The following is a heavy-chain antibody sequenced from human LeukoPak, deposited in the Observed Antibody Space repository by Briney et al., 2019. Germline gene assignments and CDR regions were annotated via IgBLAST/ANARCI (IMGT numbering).Heavy chain of an antibody. CDR1: GYTFTSYG. CDR3: ARVPFGSSMVVVVIKGYLDY. D-gene: IGHD3-22*01. J-gene: IGHJ4*02. V-gene: IGHV1-18*01. Sequence: GASVKVSCKASGYTFTSYGISWVRQAPGQGLEWMGWISAYNGNTNYAQKLQGRVTMTTDTSTSTAYMELRSLRSDDTAVYYCARVPFGSSMVVVVIKGYLDYWGQGTLVTVSS. CDR2: ISAYNGNT.